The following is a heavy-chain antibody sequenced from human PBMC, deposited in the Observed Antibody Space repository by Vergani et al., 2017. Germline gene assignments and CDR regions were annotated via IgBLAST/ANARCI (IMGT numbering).Heavy chain of an antibody. J-gene: IGHJ4*02. CDR3: AKDRGYYDSSGSH. V-gene: IGHV3-30*18. CDR1: GFTFSSYG. CDR2: ISYDGSNK. D-gene: IGHD3-22*01. Sequence: QVQLVESGGGVVQPGRSLRLSCAASGFTFSSYGMHWVRQAPGKGLEWVAVISYDGSNKYYADSVKGRFTISRDNSKNTLYLQMNSLRAEDTAVYYCAKDRGYYDSSGSHWGQGTLGTVSS.